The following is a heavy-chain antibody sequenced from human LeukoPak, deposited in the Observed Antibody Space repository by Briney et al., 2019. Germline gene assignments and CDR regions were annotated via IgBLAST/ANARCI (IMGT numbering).Heavy chain of an antibody. CDR1: GFTVSSNY. D-gene: IGHD3-22*01. CDR3: AKDTEWLLLRGYFDY. Sequence: AGGSLRLSCAASGFTVSSNYMSWVRQAPGKGLEWVSGISWNSGSIGYADSVKGRFTISRDNAKNSLYLQMNSLRAEDTALYYCAKDTEWLLLRGYFDYWGQGTLVTVSS. V-gene: IGHV3-9*01. CDR2: ISWNSGSI. J-gene: IGHJ4*02.